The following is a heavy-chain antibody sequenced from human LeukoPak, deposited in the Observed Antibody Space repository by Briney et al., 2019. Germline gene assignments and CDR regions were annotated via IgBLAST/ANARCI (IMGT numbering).Heavy chain of an antibody. D-gene: IGHD2-2*01. CDR3: ARGRECSGTGCYLPGIY. Sequence: GGSLRLSCAASGFTFSSYAMNWVRQAPGKGLEWVANIKQDGSEKYHVDSVKGRFTISRDNAKNSLYLQMDSLRVEDTAVYYCARGRECSGTGCYLPGIYWGQGILVTVSS. CDR2: IKQDGSEK. CDR1: GFTFSSYA. V-gene: IGHV3-7*01. J-gene: IGHJ4*02.